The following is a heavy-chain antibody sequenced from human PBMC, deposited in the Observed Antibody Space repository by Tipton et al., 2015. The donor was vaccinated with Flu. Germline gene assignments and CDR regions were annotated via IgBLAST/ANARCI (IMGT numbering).Heavy chain of an antibody. CDR2: IYYSGTT. CDR1: GDSISTTIYY. V-gene: IGHV4-39*07. CDR3: ARDLWNDRRAYYYYGVDV. D-gene: IGHD1-1*01. J-gene: IGHJ6*02. Sequence: TLSLTCTFSGDSISTTIYYWGWVRQPPGKGLEWIGSIYYSGTTYYNPSLKSRVTISVDSSKNEFSLTLASLTAADTAVYYCARDLWNDRRAYYYYGVDVWGQGTTVTVSS.